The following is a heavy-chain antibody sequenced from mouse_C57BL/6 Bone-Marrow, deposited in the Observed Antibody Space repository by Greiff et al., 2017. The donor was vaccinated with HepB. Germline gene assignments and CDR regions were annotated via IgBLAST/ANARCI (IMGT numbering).Heavy chain of an antibody. J-gene: IGHJ4*01. CDR2: IDPEDGET. Sequence: EVKLQESGAELVKPGASVKLSCTASGFNIKDYYMHWVKQRTEQGLEWIGRIDPEDGETKYAPKFQGKATITADPSSNTAYLQLSSLTSEDTAVYYCAGTTVVARDYAMDYWGQGTSVTVSS. CDR1: GFNIKDYY. V-gene: IGHV14-2*01. CDR3: AGTTVVARDYAMDY. D-gene: IGHD1-1*01.